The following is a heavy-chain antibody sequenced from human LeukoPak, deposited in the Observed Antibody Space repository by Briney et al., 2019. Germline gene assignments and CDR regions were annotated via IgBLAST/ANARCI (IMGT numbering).Heavy chain of an antibody. CDR3: ARVMLGHYYGSGSYPRGYYYYYGMDV. CDR2: IYYSGST. D-gene: IGHD3-10*01. V-gene: IGHV4-59*01. J-gene: IGHJ6*02. Sequence: SETLSLTCTVSGGSISSYHWSWIRQPPGKGLEWMGYIYYSGSTNYNPSLKSRVTISVDTSKNQFSLKLSSVTAADTAVYYCARVMLGHYYGSGSYPRGYYYYYGMDVWGQGTTVTVSS. CDR1: GGSISSYH.